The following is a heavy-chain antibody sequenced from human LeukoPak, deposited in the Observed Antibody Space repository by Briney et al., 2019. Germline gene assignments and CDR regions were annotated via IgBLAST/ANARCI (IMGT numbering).Heavy chain of an antibody. D-gene: IGHD3-22*01. J-gene: IGHJ4*02. V-gene: IGHV1-69*13. Sequence: ASVKVSCKASGGSFSTYAVSWVRQAPGQGLEWMGGITPIFGTARYAQKFQGRVTITADESTSTAYMELSSLRSEDTAVYYCARNPTQYYYDSSGYYYFFDYWGQGTLVTVSS. CDR2: ITPIFGTA. CDR1: GGSFSTYA. CDR3: ARNPTQYYYDSSGYYYFFDY.